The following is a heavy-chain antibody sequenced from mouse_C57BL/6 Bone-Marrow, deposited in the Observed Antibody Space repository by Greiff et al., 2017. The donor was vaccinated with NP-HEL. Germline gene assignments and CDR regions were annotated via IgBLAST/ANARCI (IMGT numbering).Heavy chain of an antibody. Sequence: VQLVESGPELVKPGASVKLSCKASGYTFTSYDINWVKQRPGQGLEWIGWIYPRDGSTKYNEKFKGKATLTVDTSSSTAYMELHSLTSEDSAVYFCARSGTTVVAPFDYWGQGTTLTVSS. J-gene: IGHJ2*01. CDR3: ARSGTTVVAPFDY. V-gene: IGHV1-85*01. CDR2: IYPRDGST. D-gene: IGHD1-1*01. CDR1: GYTFTSYD.